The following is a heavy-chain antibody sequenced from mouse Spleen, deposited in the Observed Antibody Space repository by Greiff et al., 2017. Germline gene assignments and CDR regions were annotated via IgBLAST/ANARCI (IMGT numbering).Heavy chain of an antibody. D-gene: IGHD4-1*01. Sequence: VQLQQSGAELVRPGASVTLSCKASGYTFTDYEMHWVKQTPVHGLEWIGAIDPETGGTAYNQKFKGKAILTADKSSSTAYMELRSLTSEDSAVYYCTRRDLTGPLDYWGQGTTLTVSS. V-gene: IGHV1-15*01. CDR1: GYTFTDYE. CDR3: TRRDLTGPLDY. J-gene: IGHJ2*01. CDR2: IDPETGGT.